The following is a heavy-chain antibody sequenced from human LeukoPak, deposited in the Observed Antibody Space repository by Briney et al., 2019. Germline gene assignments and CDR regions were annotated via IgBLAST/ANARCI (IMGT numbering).Heavy chain of an antibody. CDR3: ARDPHRSRSISSWFDA. Sequence: GGSLRLSCAASGFTFSSYAMRWVRQAPGKGLEWVSVISYDGSNNYSADSLKGRFTISRDNPKNTVYLQMHSLRVEDTAVYYCARDPHRSRSISSWFDAWGQGTLVTVSS. D-gene: IGHD6-6*01. CDR1: GFTFSSYA. J-gene: IGHJ5*02. V-gene: IGHV3-30*04. CDR2: ISYDGSNN.